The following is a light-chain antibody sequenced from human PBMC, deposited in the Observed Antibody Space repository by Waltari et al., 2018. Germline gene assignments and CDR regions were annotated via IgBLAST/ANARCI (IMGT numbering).Light chain of an antibody. V-gene: IGKV3-20*01. CDR1: QRVSSSY. CDR2: GAA. J-gene: IGKJ4*01. Sequence: EIVLTQSPGTLSLSPGERATLSCRASQRVSSSYLAWDQQKPGQAPRLLIYGAASRATGSPDRFSGSGSGTDFTLTISRLEPEDFAVYYCQQYGSSPLTFGGGTKVEIK. CDR3: QQYGSSPLT.